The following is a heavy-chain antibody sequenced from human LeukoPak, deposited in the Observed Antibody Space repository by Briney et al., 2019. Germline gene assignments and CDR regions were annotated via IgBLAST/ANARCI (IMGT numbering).Heavy chain of an antibody. CDR3: AKDLVALVVVTATPIDY. D-gene: IGHD2-21*02. Sequence: GRSLRLSCAASGFTFSSYAMHWVRQAPGKGLEWVALISFDGSDKYYADSVKGRCTISRDNSKNTLYLQMNSLRAEDTAVYYCAKDLVALVVVTATPIDYWGQGTLVTVSS. CDR1: GFTFSSYA. V-gene: IGHV3-30*04. CDR2: ISFDGSDK. J-gene: IGHJ4*02.